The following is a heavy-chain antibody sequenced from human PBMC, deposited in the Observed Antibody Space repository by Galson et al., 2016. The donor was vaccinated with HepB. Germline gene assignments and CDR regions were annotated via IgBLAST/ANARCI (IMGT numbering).Heavy chain of an antibody. CDR2: INPSGGAT. V-gene: IGHV1-46*01. CDR3: ARADGYNLDP. D-gene: IGHD5-24*01. J-gene: IGHJ5*02. Sequence: SVKASCKASGYTFTIYYMHWVRQAPGQGLEWMGLINPSGGATSYAQKFQGRVTMTRDTSTSTVYMQLSSLRSEDTAVYYCARADGYNLDPWGQGTLVTVSS. CDR1: GYTFTIYY.